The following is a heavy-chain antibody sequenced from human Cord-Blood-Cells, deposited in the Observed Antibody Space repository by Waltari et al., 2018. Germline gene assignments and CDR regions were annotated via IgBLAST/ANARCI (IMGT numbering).Heavy chain of an antibody. D-gene: IGHD5-18*01. V-gene: IGHV3-30*02. CDR3: AKEDSYGYGSTTWYYYGMDV. J-gene: IGHJ6*02. CDR1: GFTFSSYG. Sequence: QVQLVESGGGVVQPGGSLRLSCAASGFTFSSYGMHWVRQAPGKGLEWVAFIRYDGSNKDYADSVKGRFTISRDNSKNTLYLQMNSLRAEDTAVYYCAKEDSYGYGSTTWYYYGMDVWGQGTTVTVSS. CDR2: IRYDGSNK.